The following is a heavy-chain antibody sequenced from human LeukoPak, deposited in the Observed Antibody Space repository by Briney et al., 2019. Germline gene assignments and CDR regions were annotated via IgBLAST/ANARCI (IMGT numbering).Heavy chain of an antibody. Sequence: SQTLSLTCAVSGGSISSGGYSWSWIRQPPGKGLEWIGYIYHSGSTYYNPSLKSRATISVDRSKNQFSLKLSSVTAADTAVYYCARQNYYDSSPPDYWGQGTLVTVSS. J-gene: IGHJ4*02. D-gene: IGHD3-22*01. CDR1: GGSISSGGYS. CDR3: ARQNYYDSSPPDY. CDR2: IYHSGST. V-gene: IGHV4-30-2*01.